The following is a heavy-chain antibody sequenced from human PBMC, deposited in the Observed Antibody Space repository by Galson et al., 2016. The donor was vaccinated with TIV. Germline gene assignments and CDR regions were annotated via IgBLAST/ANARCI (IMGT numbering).Heavy chain of an antibody. CDR1: GGSISSGDYY. CDR3: ARDVVLYCPASSCLPRSFDLWGQGILVTVSSGESSQPLSSFKFEGFTPFCLPRPFDY. J-gene: IGHJ4*02. CDR2: IYYSGST. Sequence: TLSLTCTVSGGSISSGDYYWTWIRQPPGKGLEWIGYIYYSGSTYYNASLRSRLAISVDTSKNQFSLKLNSVTAADTAVYYCARDVVLYCPASSCLPRSFDLWGQGILVTVSSGESSQPLSSFKFEGFTPFCLPRPFDYWGQETLVTVSS. V-gene: IGHV4-30-4*01. D-gene: IGHD3-9*01.